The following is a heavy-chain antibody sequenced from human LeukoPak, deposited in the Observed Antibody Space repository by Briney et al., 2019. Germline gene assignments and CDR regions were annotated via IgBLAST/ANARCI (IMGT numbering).Heavy chain of an antibody. CDR2: IKQDGSEK. CDR3: ARDKGYYDSSSSYYYGMDV. CDR1: GFTFSGYW. Sequence: GGSLRLSCAASGFTFSGYWMSWVRQAPGKGLEGVANIKQDGSEKYYVDSVKGRFTISRDNAKNSLYLQMNSLRAEDTAVYYCARDKGYYDSSSSYYYGMDVWGQGTTVTVSS. J-gene: IGHJ6*02. D-gene: IGHD3-22*01. V-gene: IGHV3-7*01.